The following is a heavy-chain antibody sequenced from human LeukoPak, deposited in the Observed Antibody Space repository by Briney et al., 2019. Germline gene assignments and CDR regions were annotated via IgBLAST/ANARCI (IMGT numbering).Heavy chain of an antibody. J-gene: IGHJ6*02. CDR3: ARPTVGSYYYYGMDV. D-gene: IGHD4-23*01. V-gene: IGHV1-69*01. CDR1: GGTFSSYA. Sequence: SVKVSGKASGGTFSSYAISWVRQAPGQGLEWMGGIIPIFGTANYAQKFQGRVTITADESTSTAYMELSSLRSEDTAVYYCARPTVGSYYYYGMDVWGQGTTVTVSS. CDR2: IIPIFGTA.